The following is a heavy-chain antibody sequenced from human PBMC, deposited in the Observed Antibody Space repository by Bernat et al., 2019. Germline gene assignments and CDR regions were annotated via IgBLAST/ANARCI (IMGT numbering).Heavy chain of an antibody. Sequence: QVQLVESGGGVVQPGRSLRLSCAASGFTFSSYAMHWVRQAPGKGLEWVAVISYDGSNKYYADSVKGRFTISRDNSKNTLYLQMNSLRAEDTAVYYCARDTSSTSRRNPYYFDYWGQGTLVTVSS. V-gene: IGHV3-30*01. D-gene: IGHD2-2*01. J-gene: IGHJ4*02. CDR1: GFTFSSYA. CDR3: ARDTSSTSRRNPYYFDY. CDR2: ISYDGSNK.